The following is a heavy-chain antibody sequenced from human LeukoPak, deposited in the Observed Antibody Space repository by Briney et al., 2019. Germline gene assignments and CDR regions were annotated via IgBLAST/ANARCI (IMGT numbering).Heavy chain of an antibody. CDR3: ARGENNYGYYYFDY. Sequence: PGGSLRLSCAASGFTFSSYSMNWVRQAPGKGLEWVSSISSSSSYIYYADSVKGRFTISRDNAKNSLHLQMNSLRAEDTAVFYCARGENNYGYYYFDYWGQGTLVTVSS. CDR2: ISSSSSYI. J-gene: IGHJ4*02. D-gene: IGHD5-18*01. V-gene: IGHV3-21*01. CDR1: GFTFSSYS.